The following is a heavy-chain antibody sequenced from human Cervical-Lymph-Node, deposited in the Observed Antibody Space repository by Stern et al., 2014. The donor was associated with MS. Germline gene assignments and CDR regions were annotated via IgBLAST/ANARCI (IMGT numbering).Heavy chain of an antibody. Sequence: VPLVVSGAEVKKPGASVVISCKAAGYSFTGNYIHWLRQAPGQGLELMGRTNPNSGDSSYALKFQGRVTMTRDTSITTAYMNLNRLGFDDTAVYYCARERGRAGPAMADYWGQGTLVTVSS. CDR2: TNPNSGDS. D-gene: IGHD5-18*01. V-gene: IGHV1-2*06. J-gene: IGHJ4*02. CDR3: ARERGRAGPAMADY. CDR1: GYSFTGNY.